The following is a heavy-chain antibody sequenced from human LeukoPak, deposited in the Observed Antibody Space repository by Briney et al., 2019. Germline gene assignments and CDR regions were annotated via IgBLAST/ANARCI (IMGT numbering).Heavy chain of an antibody. D-gene: IGHD6-13*01. CDR1: GYRFSSYW. CDR3: ARRAADGYIDY. V-gene: IGHV5-51*01. CDR2: IYPGDSDT. J-gene: IGHJ4*02. Sequence: GESLKISFKGSGYRFSSYWIGWVRPMPGKGLEWMGIIYPGDSDTRYSPSLQGQVTISADRSISTAYLQWSSLKASDTAMYYCARRAADGYIDYWGQGTLVTVSS.